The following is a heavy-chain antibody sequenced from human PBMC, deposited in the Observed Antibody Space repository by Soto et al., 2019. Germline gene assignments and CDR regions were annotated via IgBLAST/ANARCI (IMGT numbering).Heavy chain of an antibody. V-gene: IGHV1-69*02. J-gene: IGHJ3*02. CDR1: GGVFSSYT. Sequence: QVQLVQSGAEVKKPGSSVRVSCKASGGVFSSYTINWLRQAPGQGLEWMGRIIPVLDKPNYAQKFQGRVTMSADKSTSTAYMELSSLTSEDTAVYFCAKPGDYNDHDAFDIWGQGTRVTVSS. CDR2: IIPVLDKP. CDR3: AKPGDYNDHDAFDI. D-gene: IGHD4-17*01.